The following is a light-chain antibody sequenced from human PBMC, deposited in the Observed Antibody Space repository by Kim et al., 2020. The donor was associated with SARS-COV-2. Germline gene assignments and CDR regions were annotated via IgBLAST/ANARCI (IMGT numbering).Light chain of an antibody. CDR2: DAS. V-gene: IGKV1-33*01. CDR3: QKYDSGPYS. CDR1: QDINNY. Sequence: DIQMTQSPSSLSASVGDRVTITCQASQDINNYLNWYQQKPGEAPKVLIYDASNLKTGVPSRFSGSGFGTDFTFTISSLQPEDIATYHCQKYDSGPYSFGQGTKLE. J-gene: IGKJ2*01.